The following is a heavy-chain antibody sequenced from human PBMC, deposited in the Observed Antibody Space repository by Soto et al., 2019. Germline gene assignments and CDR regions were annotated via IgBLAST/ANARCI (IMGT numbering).Heavy chain of an antibody. D-gene: IGHD2-15*01. J-gene: IGHJ4*02. CDR1: GYTLTELS. V-gene: IGHV1-24*01. Sequence: GASVTVSCKVSGYTLTELSMHWVRQAPGKGLEWMGGFDPEDGETIYAQKFQGRVTMTEDTSTDTAYMELSSLRSEDTAVYYCATGRPQLGYCSGGSCYFDLGYYFDYWGQGTLVTVSS. CDR2: FDPEDGET. CDR3: ATGRPQLGYCSGGSCYFDLGYYFDY.